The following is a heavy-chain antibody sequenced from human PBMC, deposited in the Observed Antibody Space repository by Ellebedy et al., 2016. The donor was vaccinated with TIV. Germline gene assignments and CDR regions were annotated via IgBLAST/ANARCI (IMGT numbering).Heavy chain of an antibody. V-gene: IGHV3-30*03. CDR2: ISYDGSHI. CDR3: ARGGHCSDGTCYLIDH. J-gene: IGHJ4*02. CDR1: GFNFRSTA. Sequence: GESLKISCAGSGFNFRSTAIHWVRQAPGKGLEWVTIISYDGSHIRYVDSVKGRFTISRDNSKNTVYLQMNSLRPEDTDLYYCARGGHCSDGTCYLIDHWGQGTLVTVS. D-gene: IGHD2-15*01.